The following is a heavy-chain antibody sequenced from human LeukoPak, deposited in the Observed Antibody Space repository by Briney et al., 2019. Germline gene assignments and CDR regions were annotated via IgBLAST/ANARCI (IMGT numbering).Heavy chain of an antibody. Sequence: SETLSLTCTVSGGSISSGSYCWSWIRQPAGKGLEWIGRICASGSTNYNPSLKSRVTISVDTSKNQFSMKLSSVAVTDTAVYYCAIGLSNLEYWGQGTLVTVSS. J-gene: IGHJ4*02. CDR2: ICASGST. CDR3: AIGLSNLEY. D-gene: IGHD4-11*01. V-gene: IGHV4-61*02. CDR1: GGSISSGSYC.